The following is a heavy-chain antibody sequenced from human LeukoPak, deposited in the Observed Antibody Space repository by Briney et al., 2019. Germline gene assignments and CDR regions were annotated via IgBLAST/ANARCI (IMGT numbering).Heavy chain of an antibody. Sequence: ASVKVSCKASGGTFSSYAISWVRQAPGQGLEWMGGIIAYNGNTNYAQKLQGRVTMTTDTSTSTAYMELRSLRSDDTAVYYCARDNYYDSSGYPSLFGMDVWGKGTTVTVSS. V-gene: IGHV1-18*01. CDR1: GGTFSSYA. CDR3: ARDNYYDSSGYPSLFGMDV. D-gene: IGHD3-22*01. J-gene: IGHJ6*04. CDR2: IIAYNGNT.